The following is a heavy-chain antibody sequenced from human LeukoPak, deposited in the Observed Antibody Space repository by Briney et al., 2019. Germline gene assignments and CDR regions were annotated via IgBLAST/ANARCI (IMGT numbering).Heavy chain of an antibody. CDR1: GFTFSSYG. Sequence: GGTQRLSCAASGFTFSSYGMSWVRQAPGKGLEWVSAISGSGGSTYYADSVKGRFTISRDNSKNTLYLQMNSLRAEDTAVYYCAKDGNKYSSGWSPFDYWGQGTLVTVSS. V-gene: IGHV3-23*01. CDR2: ISGSGGST. CDR3: AKDGNKYSSGWSPFDY. D-gene: IGHD6-19*01. J-gene: IGHJ4*02.